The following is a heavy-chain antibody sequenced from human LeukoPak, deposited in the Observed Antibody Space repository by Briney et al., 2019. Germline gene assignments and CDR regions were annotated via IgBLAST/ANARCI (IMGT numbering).Heavy chain of an antibody. V-gene: IGHV1-69*13. J-gene: IGHJ4*02. CDR1: GGTFSSYA. CDR2: IIPIFGTA. D-gene: IGHD3-10*01. CDR3: ARAPTMVVPYFDY. Sequence: SVKASCKASGGTFSSYAISWVRQAPGQGLEWMGGIIPIFGTANYAQKFQGRVTITADESTSTAYMELSSLRSEDTAVYYCARAPTMVVPYFDYWGQGTLVTVSS.